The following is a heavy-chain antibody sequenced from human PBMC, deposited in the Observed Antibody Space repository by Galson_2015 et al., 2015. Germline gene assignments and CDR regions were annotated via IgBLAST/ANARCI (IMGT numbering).Heavy chain of an antibody. CDR2: IIPIFGTA. J-gene: IGHJ5*02. CDR3: ARGGVLRYFDRLSFDP. V-gene: IGHV1-69*13. D-gene: IGHD3-9*01. CDR1: GGTFSSYA. Sequence: SVKVSCKASGGTFSSYAISWMRQAPGQGLEWMGGIIPIFGTANYAQKFQGRVTITADESTSTAYMELSSLRSEDTAVYYCARGGVLRYFDRLSFDPWGQGTLVTVSS.